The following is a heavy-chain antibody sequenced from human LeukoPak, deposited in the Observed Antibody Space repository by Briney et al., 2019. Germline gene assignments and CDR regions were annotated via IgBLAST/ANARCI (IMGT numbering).Heavy chain of an antibody. J-gene: IGHJ4*02. CDR2: IYYSGST. D-gene: IGHD6-13*01. CDR1: GGSISSYY. Sequence: ESSETLSLTCTVSGGSISSYYWSWLRQPPGKGLEWIGYIYYSGSTNYNPSLKSRVTISVDTSKNQFSLKLSSVTAADTAVYYCARGSSLPLDYWGQGTLVTVSS. CDR3: ARGSSLPLDY. V-gene: IGHV4-59*01.